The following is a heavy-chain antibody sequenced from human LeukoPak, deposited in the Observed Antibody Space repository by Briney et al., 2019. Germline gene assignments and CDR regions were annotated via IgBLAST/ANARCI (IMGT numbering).Heavy chain of an antibody. CDR2: IVVSSGNT. CDR3: AAAIQNYDSSGFDWFDP. CDR1: GFTFTSSA. Sequence: SVTVSCKASGFTFTSSAMQWVRQARGQRLEWIGWIVVSSGNTNYAQKFQERVTITRDMSTSTAYMELSSLRSEDTAVYYCAAAIQNYDSSGFDWFDPWGQGTLVTVSS. D-gene: IGHD3-22*01. V-gene: IGHV1-58*02. J-gene: IGHJ5*02.